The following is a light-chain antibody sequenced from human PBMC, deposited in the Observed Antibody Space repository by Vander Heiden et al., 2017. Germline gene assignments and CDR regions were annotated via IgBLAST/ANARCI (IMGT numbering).Light chain of an antibody. J-gene: IGKJ1*01. CDR3: QQYNSWPRT. CDR1: QSVGNN. CDR2: DTS. Sequence: EVVLTQSPATLSVSPGERASLSCRASQSVGNNLAWSQQKPGQAPRLLIYDTSTRATGIPDRFSGSGSGTEFTLTISSLQSEDFAVYYCQQYNSWPRTFGQGTRMEIK. V-gene: IGKV3-15*01.